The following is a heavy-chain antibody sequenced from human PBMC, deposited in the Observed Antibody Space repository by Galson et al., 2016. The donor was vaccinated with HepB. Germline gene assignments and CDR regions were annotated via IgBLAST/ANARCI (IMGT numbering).Heavy chain of an antibody. V-gene: IGHV3-30*18. J-gene: IGHJ3*01. D-gene: IGHD3-10*01. Sequence: SLRLSCAASGFSFSTYAMHWVRQAPGKGLEWVALISYGGSDSYYADSVKGRFTISRDNSKKTLYLQMNSLRAEDTAVYYCAKVPSMVRGFWGQGRMVTVS. CDR2: ISYGGSDS. CDR3: AKVPSMVRGF. CDR1: GFSFSTYA.